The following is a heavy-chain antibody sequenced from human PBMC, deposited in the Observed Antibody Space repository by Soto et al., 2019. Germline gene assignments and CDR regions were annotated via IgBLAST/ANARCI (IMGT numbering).Heavy chain of an antibody. V-gene: IGHV3-23*01. J-gene: IGHJ4*02. CDR1: GFTFSIYG. CDR3: EKAQVEAAAGSDD. Sequence: GGYLRLSCAASGFTFSIYGMSWVRQAPGKGLDWLSAISGSGRSTYYADSVKGRFTTSRDNSKNTLYLQMNSLRADDTAVYYCEKAQVEAAAGSDDWGQGTMVTVSS. CDR2: ISGSGRST. D-gene: IGHD6-13*01.